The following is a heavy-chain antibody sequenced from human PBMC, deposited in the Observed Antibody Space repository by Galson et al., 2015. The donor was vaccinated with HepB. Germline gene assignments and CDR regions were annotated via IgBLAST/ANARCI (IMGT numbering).Heavy chain of an antibody. Sequence: SLRLSCAASGFTFSSYSMNWVRQAPGKGLEWVSSISSSSSYIYYADSVKGRFTISRDNAKNSLYLQMNSLRAEDTAVYYCARKGGDVRFANHHYGMDVWGQGTTVTVSS. D-gene: IGHD3-3*01. CDR1: GFTFSSYS. CDR2: ISSSSSYI. J-gene: IGHJ6*02. CDR3: ARKGGDVRFANHHYGMDV. V-gene: IGHV3-21*01.